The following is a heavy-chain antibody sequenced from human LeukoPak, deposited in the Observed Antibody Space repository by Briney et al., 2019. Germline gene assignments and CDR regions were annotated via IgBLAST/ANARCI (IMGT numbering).Heavy chain of an antibody. CDR3: ARDVGYIAAAGTST. CDR2: IIPIFGTA. J-gene: IGHJ5*02. CDR1: GGTFSSYA. V-gene: IGHV1-69*05. D-gene: IGHD6-13*01. Sequence: SVKVSCKASGGTFSSYAISWVRQAPGQRLEWMGGIIPIFGTANYAQKSQGRVTITTDESTSTAYMELSSLRSEDTAVYYCARDVGYIAAAGTSTWGQGTLVTVSS.